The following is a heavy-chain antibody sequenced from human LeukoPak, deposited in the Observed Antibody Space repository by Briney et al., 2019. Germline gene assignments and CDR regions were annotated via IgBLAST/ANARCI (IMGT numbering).Heavy chain of an antibody. V-gene: IGHV1-18*01. CDR3: ARGELGQYDY. Sequence: ASVKVSCKASGYTFTSYGISWVRQAPGQGLEWMGWINAYSGNTDYAQKLQGRVTMTTDTSTSTDYMELRSLRSDVTAVYYCARGELGQYDYWGGGTLVGVSS. CDR2: INAYSGNT. CDR1: GYTFTSYG. D-gene: IGHD1-26*01. J-gene: IGHJ4*02.